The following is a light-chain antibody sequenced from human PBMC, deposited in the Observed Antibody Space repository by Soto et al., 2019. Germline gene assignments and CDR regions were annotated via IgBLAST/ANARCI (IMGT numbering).Light chain of an antibody. J-gene: IGKJ2*01. Sequence: EIVMTQSPATLSVSPGERVTLPCRASQSVSTHLAWYQQRPGQAPRLLIYAASTRATGVPGRFSGSGSGTEFTLTISSLQSEDFALYFCQQYYDWPPKYTFGQGTKLEIK. CDR2: AAS. V-gene: IGKV3-15*01. CDR3: QQYYDWPPKYT. CDR1: QSVSTH.